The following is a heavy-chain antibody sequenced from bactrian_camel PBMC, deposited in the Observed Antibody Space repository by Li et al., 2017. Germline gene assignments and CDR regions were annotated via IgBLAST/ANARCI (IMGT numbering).Heavy chain of an antibody. CDR1: GFTDSACH. V-gene: IGHV3S6*01. D-gene: IGHD1*01. J-gene: IGHJ6*01. Sequence: HVQLVESGGGLVQPGGSLRLSCTGSGFTDSACHMAWVRQAPGKGLEWVSGIYTDGSRTWYVDSVKGRFTISRNNTKNTLSLQMSSLKAEDTAVYYCIRNPDPWNNAPADHVERSDFGYRGQGTQVTVS. CDR3: IRNPDPWNNAPADHVERSDFGY. CDR2: IYTDGSRT.